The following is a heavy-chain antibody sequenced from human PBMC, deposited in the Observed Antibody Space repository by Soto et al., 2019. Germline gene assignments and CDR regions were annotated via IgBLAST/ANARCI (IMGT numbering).Heavy chain of an antibody. D-gene: IGHD3-22*01. CDR1: GFTFSSFA. V-gene: IGHV3-23*01. Sequence: GGSLRDSCASSGFTFSSFAMSWVRQAPVKGLEWVSAISGSGGSTYYADSVKGRFTISGDNSMNTLYLQINSLRAEDTPVYYCATSYYVSSWHYYWRQVTLVTTSS. CDR3: ATSYYVSSWHYY. CDR2: ISGSGGST. J-gene: IGHJ4*01.